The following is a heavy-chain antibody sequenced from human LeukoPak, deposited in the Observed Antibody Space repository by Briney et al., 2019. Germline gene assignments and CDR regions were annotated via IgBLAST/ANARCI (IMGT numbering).Heavy chain of an antibody. CDR3: ARDLDTVTTVDFQH. J-gene: IGHJ1*01. Sequence: ASVKVSCKASGYTFTSYGISWVRQAPGQGLEWMGWISAYNGNTNYAQKLQGRVTMTTDTSTSTAYMELRSLRSDETAVYYCARDLDTVTTVDFQHWGQGTLVTVSS. CDR2: ISAYNGNT. V-gene: IGHV1-18*01. CDR1: GYTFTSYG. D-gene: IGHD4-17*01.